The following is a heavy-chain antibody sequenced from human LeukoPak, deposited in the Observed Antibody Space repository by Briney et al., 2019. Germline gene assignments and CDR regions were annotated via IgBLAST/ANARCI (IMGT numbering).Heavy chain of an antibody. D-gene: IGHD2-15*01. CDR1: GGTFSSYA. CDR3: ARDPPYCSGGSCLGYFDY. J-gene: IGHJ4*02. V-gene: IGHV1-69*04. CDR2: IIPILGIA. Sequence: ASVKVSCKASGGTFSSYAISWVRQAPGQGLEWMGRIIPILGIANYAQKFQGRVTITADKSTGTAYMELSSLRSEDTAVYYCARDPPYCSGGSCLGYFDYWGQGTLVTVSS.